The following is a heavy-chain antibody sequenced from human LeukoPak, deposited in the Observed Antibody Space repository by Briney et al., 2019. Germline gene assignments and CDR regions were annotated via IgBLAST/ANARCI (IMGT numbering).Heavy chain of an antibody. CDR3: AKDLWLELRRGYFDY. J-gene: IGHJ4*02. D-gene: IGHD1-7*01. Sequence: AGGSLRLSCAASGFTFSSYAMHWVRQAPGKGLEWVAVISYDGSNKYYADSVKGRFTISRDNSKNTLYLQMNSLRAEDTAVYYCAKDLWLELRRGYFDYWGQGTLVTVSS. CDR2: ISYDGSNK. CDR1: GFTFSSYA. V-gene: IGHV3-30*04.